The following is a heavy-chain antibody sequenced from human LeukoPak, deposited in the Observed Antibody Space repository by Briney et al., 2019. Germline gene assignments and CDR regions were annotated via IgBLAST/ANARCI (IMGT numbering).Heavy chain of an antibody. Sequence: GGSLRLSCAASGFTFSNAWMSWVRQAPGKGLEWVGRIKSKTDGGTTDYAAPVKGRFTISRDDSKNTLYLQMNSLKTEDTAVYYFTTDPPTGVTMIVVVSYWGQGTLVTVSS. J-gene: IGHJ4*02. CDR2: IKSKTDGGTT. CDR3: TTDPPTGVTMIVVVSY. V-gene: IGHV3-15*01. D-gene: IGHD3-22*01. CDR1: GFTFSNAW.